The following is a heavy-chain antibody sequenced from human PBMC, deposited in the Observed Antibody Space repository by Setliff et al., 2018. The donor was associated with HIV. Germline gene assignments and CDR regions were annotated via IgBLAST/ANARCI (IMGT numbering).Heavy chain of an antibody. CDR2: IYNNRGT. CDR3: ARSPLWFGKADWYVDL. Sequence: SETLSLTCAVSGYSISSSYWWGWIRQPPGKGLEWIGYIYNNRGTYYNPSLKSRVTMSVDTSNNQFSLKLRSVAAVDTAVYYCARSPLWFGKADWYVDLWGRGTLVTVSS. CDR1: GYSISSSYW. V-gene: IGHV4-28*01. J-gene: IGHJ2*01. D-gene: IGHD3-10*01.